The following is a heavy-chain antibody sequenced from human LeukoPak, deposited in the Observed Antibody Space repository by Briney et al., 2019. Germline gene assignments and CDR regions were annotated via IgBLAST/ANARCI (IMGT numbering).Heavy chain of an antibody. Sequence: PGGSLRLSCAASGFTFSDYAMSWVRQAPGKGLEWVANIKQDGSEKYYVDSVKGRFTISRDNTENSLYLQMNSLRAEDTAIYYCARDLYYYGSGSYGYWGQGTLVTVSS. J-gene: IGHJ4*02. CDR1: GFTFSDYA. D-gene: IGHD3-10*01. V-gene: IGHV3-7*01. CDR3: ARDLYYYGSGSYGY. CDR2: IKQDGSEK.